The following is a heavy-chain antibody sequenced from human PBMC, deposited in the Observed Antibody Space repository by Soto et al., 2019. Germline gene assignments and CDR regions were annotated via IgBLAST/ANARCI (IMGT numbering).Heavy chain of an antibody. Sequence: GGSLRLSCAASGFTFSSHGMHWVRQTPDKRLGWVTVISFDGSNEDYLDSVKGRFTVSRDNSRNTLYLQMNSLRPEETAIYYCAKSPLGYDSSGYVDYWGQGTQVTVSS. J-gene: IGHJ4*02. CDR3: AKSPLGYDSSGYVDY. CDR1: GFTFSSHG. CDR2: ISFDGSNE. D-gene: IGHD3-22*01. V-gene: IGHV3-30*18.